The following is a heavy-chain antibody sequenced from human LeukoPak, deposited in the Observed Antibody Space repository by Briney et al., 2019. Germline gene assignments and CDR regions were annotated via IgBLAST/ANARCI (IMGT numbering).Heavy chain of an antibody. Sequence: PGGSLRLSCAASGFTFSRYWMSWVRQAPGKGLEWVARVKEDGSQKNYVDTVKGRFTISRDNAKKSLVLQMNSLRVEDTAVYYCAREAYWGPGTLVTVSS. V-gene: IGHV3-7*01. CDR3: AREAY. CDR1: GFTFSRYW. CDR2: VKEDGSQK. J-gene: IGHJ4*02.